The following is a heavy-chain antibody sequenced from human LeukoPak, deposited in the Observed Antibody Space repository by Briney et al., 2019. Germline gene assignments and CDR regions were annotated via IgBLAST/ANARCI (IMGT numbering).Heavy chain of an antibody. V-gene: IGHV3-21*01. Sequence: GGSLRLSCAAPGFTFSSYSMNWVRQAPGKGLEWVSSISSSSSYIYYVDSVKGRFTISRDNAKNSLYLQMNSLRAEDTAVYYCARDHSSSGMDVWGQGTTVTVSS. CDR3: ARDHSSSGMDV. CDR1: GFTFSSYS. CDR2: ISSSSSYI. J-gene: IGHJ6*02.